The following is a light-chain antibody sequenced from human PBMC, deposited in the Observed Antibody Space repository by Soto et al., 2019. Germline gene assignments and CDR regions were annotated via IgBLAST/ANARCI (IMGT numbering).Light chain of an antibody. J-gene: IGKJ2*01. Sequence: DIVMTQSPDYLAVSLGERATINCKSSQTIFYNSRNKDFLAWYQQKPGHPPKLLIYWASTRESGVPDRFSGSGSGTDFTLTISSLQAEDVALYFCQQYLTTPHTFGQGTRLEIK. CDR2: WAS. CDR1: QTIFYNSRNKDF. CDR3: QQYLTTPHT. V-gene: IGKV4-1*01.